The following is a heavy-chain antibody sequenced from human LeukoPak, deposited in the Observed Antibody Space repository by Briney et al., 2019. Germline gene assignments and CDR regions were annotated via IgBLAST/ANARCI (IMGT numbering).Heavy chain of an antibody. CDR1: GGTFSSYA. D-gene: IGHD1-26*01. CDR2: IIPIFGTA. J-gene: IGHJ5*02. CDR3: ARGAFSGP. Sequence: GASVKVSCKASGGTFSSYAISWVRQAPGQGLEWMGGIIPIFGTANYAQKFQGRVTMTRNTSITTAYMELSSLRSEDTAVYYCARGAFSGPWGQGTLVTVSS. V-gene: IGHV1-69*05.